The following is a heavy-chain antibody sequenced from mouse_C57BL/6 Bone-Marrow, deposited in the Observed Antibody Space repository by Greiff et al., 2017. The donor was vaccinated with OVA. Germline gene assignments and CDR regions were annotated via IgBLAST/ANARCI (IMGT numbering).Heavy chain of an antibody. CDR3: VRHGYYAMDY. V-gene: IGHV10-1*01. CDR1: GFSFNTYA. Sequence: EVNVVESGGGLVQPKGSLKLSCAASGFSFNTYAMNWVRQAPGKGLEWVARIRSTSNNYATYYADSVKDRFTISRDDSESMLYLQMNNLKTEDTAMYYCVRHGYYAMDYWGQGTSVTVSS. J-gene: IGHJ4*01. CDR2: IRSTSNNYAT.